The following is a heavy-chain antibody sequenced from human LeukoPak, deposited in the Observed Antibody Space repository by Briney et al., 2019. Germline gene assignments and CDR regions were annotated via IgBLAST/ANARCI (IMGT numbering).Heavy chain of an antibody. D-gene: IGHD3-3*01. J-gene: IGHJ4*02. Sequence: PSGTLSLTCAVSNGSISSSNWWSWVRQPPGKGLEWIGEINHSGSTNYNPSLKSRVTISVDTSKNQFSLKLSSVTAADTAVYYCARHSTFFGVVIIKGRVRGPFDYWGQGTLVTVSS. CDR2: INHSGST. CDR3: ARHSTFFGVVIIKGRVRGPFDY. V-gene: IGHV4-4*02. CDR1: NGSISSSNW.